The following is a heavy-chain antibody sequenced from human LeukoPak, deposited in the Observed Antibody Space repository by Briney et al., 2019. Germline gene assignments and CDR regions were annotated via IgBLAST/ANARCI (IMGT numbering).Heavy chain of an antibody. D-gene: IGHD2-2*01. CDR1: GFTFDDYA. V-gene: IGHV3-9*01. CDR3: AKDMGYCSSTSCYVFDY. CDR2: ISWNSGSI. J-gene: IGHJ4*02. Sequence: PGRSLRLSCAASGFTFDDYAMHWVRQAPGKGLKWVSGISWNSGSIGYADSVKGRFTISRDNAKNSLYLQMNSLRAEDTALYYCAKDMGYCSSTSCYVFDYWGQGTLVTVSS.